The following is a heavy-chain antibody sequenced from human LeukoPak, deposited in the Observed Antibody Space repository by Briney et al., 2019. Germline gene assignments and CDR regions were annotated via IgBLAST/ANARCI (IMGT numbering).Heavy chain of an antibody. Sequence: ASVTVSCKASGGTFSSYAISWVRQAPGQGLEWMGGIIPIFGTANYAQKFQGRVTITADKSTSTAYMELSSLRSEDTAVYYCARGERYYDSSGYYHWTRPRYYFDYWGQGTLVTVSS. D-gene: IGHD3-22*01. CDR2: IIPIFGTA. V-gene: IGHV1-69*06. J-gene: IGHJ4*02. CDR3: ARGERYYDSSGYYHWTRPRYYFDY. CDR1: GGTFSSYA.